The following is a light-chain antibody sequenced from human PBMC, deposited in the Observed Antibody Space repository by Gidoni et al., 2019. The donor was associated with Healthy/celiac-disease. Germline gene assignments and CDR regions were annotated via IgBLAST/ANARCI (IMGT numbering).Light chain of an antibody. Sequence: QSALTQPRSVSGSPGQAVPISCTGTSSDVGGYNYVSWYQQHPGKAPKLMIYDVSQRPSGVPDRFSGSQSGNTASLTISGLQAEDEADYYCCSYAGSNTFWVFGGGTKLTVL. CDR3: CSYAGSNTFWV. CDR2: DVS. V-gene: IGLV2-11*01. CDR1: SSDVGGYNY. J-gene: IGLJ3*02.